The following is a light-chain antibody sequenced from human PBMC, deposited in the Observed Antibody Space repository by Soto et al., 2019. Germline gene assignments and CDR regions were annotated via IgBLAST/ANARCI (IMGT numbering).Light chain of an antibody. V-gene: IGLV2-23*01. Sequence: QSVLTQPASVSGSPGQSITISCTGTSSDVGSHNLVSWYQQYPGKAPKLIIFEASKRPSGVSNRFSGSKSGSTASLTISGLQDEDDADYYCCSNAAGSTYVFGTGTKLTVL. CDR2: EAS. J-gene: IGLJ1*01. CDR3: CSNAAGSTYV. CDR1: SSDVGSHNL.